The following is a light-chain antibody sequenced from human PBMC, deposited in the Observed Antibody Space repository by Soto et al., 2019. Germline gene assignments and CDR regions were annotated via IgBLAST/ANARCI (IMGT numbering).Light chain of an antibody. V-gene: IGKV3-15*01. Sequence: EIVMTQSPATLSVSPGERVSLSCRASQSVSSNLAWHQQRPGQAPRLLSYGTSTRATGIPTRFSRSGSGTDYTLTISSLQSEDFAVYYCEQYNNWPRTFGQGTNVEIK. CDR3: EQYNNWPRT. CDR2: GTS. CDR1: QSVSSN. J-gene: IGKJ1*01.